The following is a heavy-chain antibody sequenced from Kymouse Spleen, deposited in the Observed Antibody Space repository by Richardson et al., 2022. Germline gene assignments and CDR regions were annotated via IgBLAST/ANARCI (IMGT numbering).Heavy chain of an antibody. CDR3: ASSSIAARSLYWYFDL. CDR2: INHSGST. V-gene: IGHV4-34*01. CDR1: GGSFSGYY. D-gene: IGHD6-6*01. J-gene: IGHJ2*01. Sequence: QVQLQQWGAGLLKPSETLSLTCAVYGGSFSGYYWSWIRQPPGKGLEWIGEINHSGSTNYNPSLKSRVTISVDTSKNQFSLKLSSVTAADTAVYYCASSSIAARSLYWYFDLWGRGTLVTVSS.